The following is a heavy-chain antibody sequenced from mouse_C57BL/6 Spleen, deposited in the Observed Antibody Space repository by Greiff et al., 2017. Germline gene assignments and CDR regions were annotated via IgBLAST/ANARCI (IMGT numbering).Heavy chain of an antibody. CDR3: TRSYYYGSSHWYFDV. Sequence: QVHVKQSGAELVRPGASVTLSCKASGYTFTDYEMHWVKQTPVHGLEWIGAIDPETGGTAYNQKFKGKAILTADKSSSTAYMELRILTSEDSAVYYCTRSYYYGSSHWYFDVWGTGTTVTVSS. CDR2: IDPETGGT. V-gene: IGHV1-15*01. CDR1: GYTFTDYE. J-gene: IGHJ1*03. D-gene: IGHD1-1*01.